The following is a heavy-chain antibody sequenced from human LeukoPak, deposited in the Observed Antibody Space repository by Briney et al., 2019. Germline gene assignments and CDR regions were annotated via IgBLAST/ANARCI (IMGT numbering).Heavy chain of an antibody. Sequence: ASVKISCKASGYTFTDYYMHWVQQAPGKGLEWMGRVDPEDGETIYAEKFQGRVTITADTSTDTAYMELSSLRSEDTAVYYCATTESSTSPLRYYYYYMDVWGKGTTVTVSS. V-gene: IGHV1-69-2*01. CDR3: ATTESSTSPLRYYYYYMDV. CDR2: VDPEDGET. CDR1: GYTFTDYY. J-gene: IGHJ6*03. D-gene: IGHD2-2*01.